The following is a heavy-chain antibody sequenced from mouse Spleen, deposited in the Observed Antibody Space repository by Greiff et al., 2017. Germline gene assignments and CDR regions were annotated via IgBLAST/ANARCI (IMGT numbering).Heavy chain of an antibody. CDR3: ADYYGSSYPFAY. CDR1: GYAFSSSW. CDR2: IYPGDGDT. V-gene: IGHV1-82*01. D-gene: IGHD1-1*01. J-gene: IGHJ3*01. Sequence: VQLQQSGPELVKPGASVKISCKASGYAFSSSWMNWVKQRPGKGLEWIGRIYPGDGDTNYNGKFKGKATLTADKSSSTAYMQLSSLTSDDSAVYFCADYYGSSYPFAYWGQGTLVTVSA.